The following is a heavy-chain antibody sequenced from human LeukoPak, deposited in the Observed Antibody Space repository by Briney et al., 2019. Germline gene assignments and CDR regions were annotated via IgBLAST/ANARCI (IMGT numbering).Heavy chain of an antibody. D-gene: IGHD2-15*01. CDR2: IIPIFGTA. CDR1: GGTFSSYA. V-gene: IGHV1-69*01. CDR3: AREAGGGFGPDAFDI. J-gene: IGHJ3*02. Sequence: ASVKVSCKASGGTFSSYAISWVRQAPGQGLEWMGGIIPIFGTANYAQKFQGRVTITADESTSTAYMELSSLRSEDTAVYYCAREAGGGFGPDAFDIWGRGTMVTVSS.